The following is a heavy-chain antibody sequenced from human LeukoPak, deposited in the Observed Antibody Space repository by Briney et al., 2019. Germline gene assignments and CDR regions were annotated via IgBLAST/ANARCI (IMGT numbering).Heavy chain of an antibody. D-gene: IGHD6-19*01. CDR1: GFTFSDTW. CDR2: INSDGSST. J-gene: IGHJ4*02. V-gene: IGHV3-74*01. Sequence: GGSLRLSCAASGFTFSDTWMHWVRQAPGEGLVWVSRINSDGSSTSYADSVKGRFTISRDNSKNTLYLQMNSLRAEDTAVYYCASHAGYSSGPDYWGQGTLVTVSS. CDR3: ASHAGYSSGPDY.